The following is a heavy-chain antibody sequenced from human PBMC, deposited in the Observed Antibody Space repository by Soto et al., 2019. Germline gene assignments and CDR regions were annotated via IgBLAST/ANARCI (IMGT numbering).Heavy chain of an antibody. CDR3: ARPGYSNYGPGVDV. D-gene: IGHD4-4*01. V-gene: IGHV3-74*01. CDR2: IDSDGSTT. J-gene: IGHJ6*02. Sequence: EVQLVESGGGLVQPGGSWRLSCPAFGLPFGVTGMNWVGQAQGKGLVWVSRIDSDGSTTSYADSVKGRFTISRDNAKSTLYLQMNSLRAEDTAVYYCARPGYSNYGPGVDVWGQGTTVTVSS. CDR1: GLPFGVTG.